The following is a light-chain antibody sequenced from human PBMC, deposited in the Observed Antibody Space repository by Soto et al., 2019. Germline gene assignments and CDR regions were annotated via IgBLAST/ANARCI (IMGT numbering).Light chain of an antibody. V-gene: IGKV1-6*01. CDR2: AAS. CDR3: LQDYNYPLT. J-gene: IGKJ4*01. CDR1: QDIRSY. Sequence: AIQMTQSPSSLSASVGDRVTITCRASQDIRSYLGWYQQEPGKAPKLLIYAASSLQSGVPSRFSGSGSGTDFTLTINSLQPEDFATYHCLQDYNYPLTLGGGTKVEIK.